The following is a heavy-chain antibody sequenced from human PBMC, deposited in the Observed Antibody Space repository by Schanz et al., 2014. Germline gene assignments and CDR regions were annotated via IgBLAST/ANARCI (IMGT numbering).Heavy chain of an antibody. J-gene: IGHJ1*01. CDR1: GFRFDDYA. CDR3: ARDTSQSYIGASYFGEFEH. V-gene: IGHV3-9*01. Sequence: EVQLVESGGGLVQPGRSLRLSCVASGFRFDDYAMHWVRQAPGKGLEWVSGMSWNAGSLGYGDSVKGRFTISRDNAKNSLYLRMNSLRAADTDLYSSARDTSQSYIGASYFGEFEHWGQGALVTVSS. CDR2: MSWNAGSL. D-gene: IGHD1-26*01.